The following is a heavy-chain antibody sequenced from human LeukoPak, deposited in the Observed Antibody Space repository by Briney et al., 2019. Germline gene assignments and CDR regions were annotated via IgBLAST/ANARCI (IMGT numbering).Heavy chain of an antibody. J-gene: IGHJ4*02. CDR3: ARGVEPLAANTLAY. Sequence: PGGPLRLSCAASGFTVITNDMTWVRQATGKGLEWVSVLYSDGNTKYADSVQGRFTISRDNSKNTLYLEMNSLSPDDTAVYYCARGVEPLAANTLAYWGQGTLVTVPS. D-gene: IGHD1-14*01. CDR1: GFTVITND. CDR2: LYSDGNT. V-gene: IGHV3-53*01.